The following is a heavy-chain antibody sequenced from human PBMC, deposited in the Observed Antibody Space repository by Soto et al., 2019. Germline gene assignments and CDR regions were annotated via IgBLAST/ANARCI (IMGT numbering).Heavy chain of an antibody. CDR2: INAGNGNT. D-gene: IGHD5-12*01. CDR3: ATGFSGYDRRIDY. Sequence: ASVKVSCKASGYTFTSYAMHWVRQAPGQRLEWMGWINAGNGNTKYSQKFQGRVTITRDTSASTAYMELSSLRSEDTAVYYCATGFSGYDRRIDYWGQGTLATVSS. V-gene: IGHV1-3*01. J-gene: IGHJ4*02. CDR1: GYTFTSYA.